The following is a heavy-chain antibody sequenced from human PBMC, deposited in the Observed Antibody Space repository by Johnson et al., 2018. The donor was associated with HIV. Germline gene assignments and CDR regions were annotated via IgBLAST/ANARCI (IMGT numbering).Heavy chain of an antibody. CDR1: GFTFSSYG. CDR3: ARDWRGDSSGYYYFFSFDI. Sequence: QVQLVESGGGVVQSGRSLRLSCAASGFTFSSYGMHWVRQAPAKGLEWVAVISYDGSNKYYADSVKGRFTISRDNSKNTLYLQMNSLRAEDTAVYYCARDWRGDSSGYYYFFSFDIWGQGTMVTVSS. D-gene: IGHD3-22*01. J-gene: IGHJ3*02. V-gene: IGHV3-30-3*01. CDR2: ISYDGSNK.